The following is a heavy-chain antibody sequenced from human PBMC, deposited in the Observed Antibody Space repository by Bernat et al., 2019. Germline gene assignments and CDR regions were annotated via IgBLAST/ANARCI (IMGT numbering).Heavy chain of an antibody. CDR3: ARDTVSGYSSSWRFDY. V-gene: IGHV3-30-3*01. J-gene: IGHJ4*02. D-gene: IGHD6-13*01. CDR1: GFTFSSYA. CDR2: ISYDGSNK. Sequence: VQLVESGGGVVQPGRSLRLSCAASGFTFSSYAMHWVRQAPGKGLEWVAVISYDGSNKYYADSVKGRFTISRDNSKNTLYLQMNSLRAEDTAVYYCARDTVSGYSSSWRFDYWGQGTLVTVSS.